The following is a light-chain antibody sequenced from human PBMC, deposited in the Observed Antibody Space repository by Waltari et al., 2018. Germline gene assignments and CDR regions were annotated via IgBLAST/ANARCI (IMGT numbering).Light chain of an antibody. CDR1: QSSSIH. Sequence: DIQMTPSPSSLSASVGDRVTITCRASQSSSIHLNWDQQKPGKAPKLLSYAASSLQCGVPSRVSGSGSGTDCTRASSSLRPEDCATYYCQQSYSAPFTFGPWTKVEIK. V-gene: IGKV1-39*01. CDR3: QQSYSAPFT. J-gene: IGKJ3*01. CDR2: AAS.